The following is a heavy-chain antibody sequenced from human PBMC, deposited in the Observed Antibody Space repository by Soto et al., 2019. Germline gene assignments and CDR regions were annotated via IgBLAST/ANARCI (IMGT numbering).Heavy chain of an antibody. Sequence: SETLSLTCTVSGGSISSSSYYWGWIRQPPGKGLEWIGSIYYSGSTYYNPSLKSRVTISVDTSKNQFSLKLSSVTAADTAVYYCAREGPVYYYYGMDVWGPGTRVTVYS. CDR1: GGSISSSSYY. CDR2: IYYSGST. CDR3: AREGPVYYYYGMDV. J-gene: IGHJ6*02. V-gene: IGHV4-39*02.